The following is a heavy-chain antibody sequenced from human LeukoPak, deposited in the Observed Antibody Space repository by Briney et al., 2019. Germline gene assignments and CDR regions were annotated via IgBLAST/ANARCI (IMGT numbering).Heavy chain of an antibody. J-gene: IGHJ4*02. CDR1: EFTFSSYW. Sequence: GGSLRLSCAASEFTFSSYWMSWVRQAPGKGLEWVASVKKDGSEKYYVDSVKGRFTIFRDNAKTSLYLQMNSLRAQDTAVYYCARDRCSSISCFALASWGQGTLVTVSS. CDR2: VKKDGSEK. D-gene: IGHD2-2*01. CDR3: ARDRCSSISCFALAS. V-gene: IGHV3-7*01.